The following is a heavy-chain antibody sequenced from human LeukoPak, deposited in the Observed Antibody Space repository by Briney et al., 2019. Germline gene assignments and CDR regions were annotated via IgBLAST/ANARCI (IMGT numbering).Heavy chain of an antibody. J-gene: IGHJ4*02. CDR2: IDGSGVTT. D-gene: IGHD1-26*01. Sequence: GRSLRLSCASSVFIFSIYAMSWVRHAPRKGLEWVSDIDGSGVTTYYADSVTGRFTISRDNSKDTLYLQMNSMRDEDAAVYYCAKDTHRGSYGYWGQGTLVTVSS. V-gene: IGHV3-23*01. CDR3: AKDTHRGSYGY. CDR1: VFIFSIYA.